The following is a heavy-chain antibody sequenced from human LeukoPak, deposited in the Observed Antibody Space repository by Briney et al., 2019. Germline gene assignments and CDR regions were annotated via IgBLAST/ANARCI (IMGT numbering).Heavy chain of an antibody. D-gene: IGHD2-21*02. CDR2: FDPEDGET. V-gene: IGHV1-24*01. CDR3: ASPYGGNSFHYYYYGMDV. J-gene: IGHJ6*02. Sequence: ASVKVSCKVSGYTLTELSMHWVRQAPGKGLEWMGGFDPEDGETIYAQKFQGRVTITADKSTSTAYMELSGLRSEDTAVYYCASPYGGNSFHYYYYGMDVWGQGTTVTVSS. CDR1: GYTLTELS.